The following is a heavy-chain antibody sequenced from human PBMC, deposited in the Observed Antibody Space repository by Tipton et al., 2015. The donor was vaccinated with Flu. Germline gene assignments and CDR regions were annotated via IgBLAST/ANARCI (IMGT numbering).Heavy chain of an antibody. Sequence: TLSLTCAVYGGSFSGYYWSWIRQPPGKGLEWIGEINHSGSTNYNPSLKSRVTISVDTSKNQSSLTLASLTAADTAVYYCARDLWNDRRAYYYYGVDVWGQGTTVTVSS. CDR1: GGSFSGYY. CDR3: ARDLWNDRRAYYYYGVDV. V-gene: IGHV4-34*01. CDR2: INHSGST. J-gene: IGHJ6*02. D-gene: IGHD1-1*01.